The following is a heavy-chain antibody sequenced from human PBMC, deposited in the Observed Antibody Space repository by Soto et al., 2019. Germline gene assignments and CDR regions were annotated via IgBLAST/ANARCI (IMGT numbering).Heavy chain of an antibody. V-gene: IGHV3-7*01. CDR3: ARDPDYYDSSGYYPEYFQH. D-gene: IGHD3-22*01. Sequence: PGGSLRLSCAASGFTFSSYWMSWVRQAPGKGLEWVANIKQDGSEKYYADSVKGRFTISRDNAKNSLYLQMNSLRDEDTAVYYCARDPDYYDSSGYYPEYFQHWGQGTLVTVSS. J-gene: IGHJ1*01. CDR2: IKQDGSEK. CDR1: GFTFSSYW.